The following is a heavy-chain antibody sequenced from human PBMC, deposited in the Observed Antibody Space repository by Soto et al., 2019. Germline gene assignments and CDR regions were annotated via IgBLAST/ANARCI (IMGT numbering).Heavy chain of an antibody. CDR2: IYYSGST. D-gene: IGHD2-2*01. J-gene: IGHJ5*02. Sequence: SETLSLTCTVSGGSISSSSYYWGWIRQPPGKGLEWIGSIYYSGSTYYNPSLKSRVAISVDTSKNQFSLKLSSVTAADTAVYYCASCSGYCSSTSCYEWFDPWGQGTLVTAPQ. CDR1: GGSISSSSYY. V-gene: IGHV4-39*01. CDR3: ASCSGYCSSTSCYEWFDP.